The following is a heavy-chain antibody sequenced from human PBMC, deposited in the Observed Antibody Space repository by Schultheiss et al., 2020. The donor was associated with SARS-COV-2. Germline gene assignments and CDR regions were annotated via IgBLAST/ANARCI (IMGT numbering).Heavy chain of an antibody. Sequence: GESLKISCAASGFTFSSYGMHWVRQAPGKGLEWVAVIWYDGSNKYYADSVKGRFTISRDNSKNTLYLQMNSLRAEDTAVYYCARGGSSWYKYYGMDVWGQGTTVTVSS. D-gene: IGHD6-13*01. CDR3: ARGGSSWYKYYGMDV. CDR1: GFTFSSYG. CDR2: IWYDGSNK. J-gene: IGHJ6*02. V-gene: IGHV3-33*01.